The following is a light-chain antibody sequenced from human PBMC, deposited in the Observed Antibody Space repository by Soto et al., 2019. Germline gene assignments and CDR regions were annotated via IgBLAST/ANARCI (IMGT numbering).Light chain of an antibody. CDR3: SSYTTTSTVV. CDR2: EVS. V-gene: IGLV2-14*01. CDR1: SGDVGGYNY. J-gene: IGLJ2*01. Sequence: QSVLTQPASVSGSPGQSITISCTGTSGDVGGYNYVSWYQQHPGKAPKLMIYEVSDRPSGVSDRFSGSKSGNTASLTISGLQAEDEADYYCSSYTTTSTVVFGGGTKLNVL.